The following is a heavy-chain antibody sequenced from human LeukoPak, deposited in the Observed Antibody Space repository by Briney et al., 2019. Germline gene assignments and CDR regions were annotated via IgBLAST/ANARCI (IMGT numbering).Heavy chain of an antibody. CDR3: AGGTMIVEGDI. CDR2: ISGSGGST. D-gene: IGHD3-22*01. V-gene: IGHV3-23*01. Sequence: GGSLRLSCAASGFTFSSYAMSWVRQAPGKGLEWVSAISGSGGSTYYADSVKGRFTISRYNSKNTLYLQMNSLRAEDTAVYYCAGGTMIVEGDIWGQGTMVTVSS. J-gene: IGHJ3*02. CDR1: GFTFSSYA.